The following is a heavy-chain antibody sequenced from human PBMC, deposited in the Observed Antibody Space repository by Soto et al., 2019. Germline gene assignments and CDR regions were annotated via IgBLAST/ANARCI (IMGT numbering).Heavy chain of an antibody. D-gene: IGHD2-2*03. Sequence: EVQLLESGGGLVQPGGSLRLSCAASGFTFSSYAMSWVRQAPGKGLEWVSAISGSGGSTYYADSVKGRFTISRDNSKNTLYLQINRQRAEDTAVYYCAKDGYCSSTSCYDYYYYYYMDVWGKGTTVTVSS. V-gene: IGHV3-23*01. CDR2: ISGSGGST. J-gene: IGHJ6*03. CDR1: GFTFSSYA. CDR3: AKDGYCSSTSCYDYYYYYYMDV.